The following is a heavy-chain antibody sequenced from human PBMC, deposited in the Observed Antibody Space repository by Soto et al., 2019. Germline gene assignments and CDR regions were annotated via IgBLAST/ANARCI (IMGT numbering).Heavy chain of an antibody. J-gene: IGHJ4*02. Sequence: ASVKVSFKASGGTFSSYAISWLRQAPGQGLEWMGGIIPIFGTANYAQKFQGRVTITADESTSTAYMELSSLRSEDTAVYYCASQMATILPLDYWGQGTLVTVSS. V-gene: IGHV1-69*13. D-gene: IGHD5-12*01. CDR2: IIPIFGTA. CDR1: GGTFSSYA. CDR3: ASQMATILPLDY.